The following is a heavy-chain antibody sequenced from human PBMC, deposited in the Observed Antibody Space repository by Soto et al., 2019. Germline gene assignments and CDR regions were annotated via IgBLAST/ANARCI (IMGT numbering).Heavy chain of an antibody. V-gene: IGHV3-23*01. D-gene: IGHD2-15*01. J-gene: IGHJ4*02. Sequence: EVQLLESGGGLVSPGGSLRPSCAVSGFTFTNFAMGWVRQAPGKGLEWVSVVDAGGFSTFYAGSVKGRFTISRDHTVNTVPLQMTRLNAEATALYHCTKVVATLSHIDNGGQGALVTVSS. CDR2: VDAGGFST. CDR1: GFTFTNFA. CDR3: TKVVATLSHIDN.